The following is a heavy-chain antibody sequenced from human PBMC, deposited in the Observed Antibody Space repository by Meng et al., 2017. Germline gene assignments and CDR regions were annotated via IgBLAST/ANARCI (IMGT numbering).Heavy chain of an antibody. Sequence: GESLKISCAASGFTFSSYSMNWVRQAPGKGLEWVSSISSSSSSYIYYADSVKGRFTISRDNAKNSLYLQMNSLRAEDTAVYYCARGYYFYYGMDVWGQGTTVTVSS. V-gene: IGHV3-21*01. J-gene: IGHJ6*02. CDR3: ARGYYFYYGMDV. D-gene: IGHD2-15*01. CDR2: ISSSSSSYI. CDR1: GFTFSSYS.